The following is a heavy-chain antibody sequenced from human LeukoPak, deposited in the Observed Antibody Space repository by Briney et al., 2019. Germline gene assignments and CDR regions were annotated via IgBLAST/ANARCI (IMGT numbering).Heavy chain of an antibody. CDR3: AKDDRESSGWPIEY. D-gene: IGHD6-19*01. V-gene: IGHV3-30-3*01. CDR2: ISYDGSNK. J-gene: IGHJ4*02. CDR1: GFTFSSYA. Sequence: PGRSLRLSCAASGFTFSSYAMHWVRQAPGKGLEWVAVISYDGSNKYYADSVKGRFTISRDNSRDTLYLQMHSLRAEDTAVYYCAKDDRESSGWPIEYWGQGTLVTVSS.